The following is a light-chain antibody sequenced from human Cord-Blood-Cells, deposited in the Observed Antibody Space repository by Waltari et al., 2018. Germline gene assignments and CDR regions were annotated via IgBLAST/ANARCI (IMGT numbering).Light chain of an antibody. CDR3: SSYTSSSTRV. J-gene: IGLJ3*02. V-gene: IGLV2-14*01. CDR2: EVS. Sequence: QPALTQPASVSGSPGQSITISCTATSSDVGGYNYASWYHQHPGKAPKLIIYEVSSRPSGVSNRFSGSKSGNTASLTISGLQADYYRSSYTSSSTRVFGGGTKLTVL. CDR1: SSDVGGYNY.